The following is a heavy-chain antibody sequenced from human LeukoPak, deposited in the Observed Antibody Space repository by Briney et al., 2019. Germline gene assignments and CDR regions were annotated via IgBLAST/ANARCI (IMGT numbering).Heavy chain of an antibody. D-gene: IGHD6-13*01. CDR1: GYTFTGYY. Sequence: GASVKVSCKASGYTFTGYYMHWVRQAPGQGLEWMGRINPNSGGTNYAQKFQGRVTMTRDTSISTAYMELSRLTSDDTAVYYCARDVRVWEQQLVVAYWGQGTLVTVSS. CDR2: INPNSGGT. CDR3: ARDVRVWEQQLVVAY. V-gene: IGHV1-2*06. J-gene: IGHJ4*02.